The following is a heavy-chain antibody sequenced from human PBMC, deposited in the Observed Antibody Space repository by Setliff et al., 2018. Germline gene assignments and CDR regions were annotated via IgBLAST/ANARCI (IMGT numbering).Heavy chain of an antibody. CDR3: ASSHYDSSGPILDY. D-gene: IGHD3-22*01. CDR2: INAGNGNT. Sequence: ASVKVSCKASGYTFTSYDINWVRQATGQRLEWMGWINAGNGNTKYSQKFQGRVTITRDTSASTAYMELSSLRSEDTAVYYCASSHYDSSGPILDYWGQGTLVTVSS. J-gene: IGHJ4*02. V-gene: IGHV1-3*01. CDR1: GYTFTSYD.